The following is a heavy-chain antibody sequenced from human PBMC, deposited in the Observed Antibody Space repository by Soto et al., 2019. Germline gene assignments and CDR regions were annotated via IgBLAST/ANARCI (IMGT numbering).Heavy chain of an antibody. D-gene: IGHD3-9*01. CDR2: IYYTGTT. CDR1: GGSISSYY. Sequence: SETLSLTCTVSGGSISSYYWGWFRQPPGKGLEWIGYIYYTGTTTYHPSLKSRVTISVDTSKNQFSLKLSSVTAADTAVYYCARQGYDILTGRLGYYYYYGMDVWGQGTTVTVSS. J-gene: IGHJ6*02. V-gene: IGHV4-59*08. CDR3: ARQGYDILTGRLGYYYYYGMDV.